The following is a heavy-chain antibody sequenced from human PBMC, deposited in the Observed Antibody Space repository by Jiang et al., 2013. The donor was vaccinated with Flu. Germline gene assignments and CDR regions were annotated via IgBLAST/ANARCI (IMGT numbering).Heavy chain of an antibody. V-gene: IGHV4-4*02. J-gene: IGHJ4*02. CDR2: IYHSGST. CDR1: GGSISSSNW. Sequence: GLVKPSGTLSLTCAVSGGSISSSNWWSWVRQPPGKGLEWIGEIYHSGSTNYNPSLKSRVTISVDKSKNQFSLKLSSVTAADTAVYYCARDLGGGGYYDSSGYYYYWGQGTLVTVSS. CDR3: ARDLGGGGYYDSSGYYYY. D-gene: IGHD3-22*01.